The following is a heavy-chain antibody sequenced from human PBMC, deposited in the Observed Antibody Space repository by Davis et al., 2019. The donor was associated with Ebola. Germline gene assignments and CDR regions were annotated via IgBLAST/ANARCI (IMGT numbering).Heavy chain of an antibody. CDR3: ARHSDYHDNNGQPTYNWVDP. V-gene: IGHV4-59*08. J-gene: IGHJ5*02. CDR1: GGSINNYP. CDR2: IYSVGGS. D-gene: IGHD3-22*01. Sequence: SETLSLTCTVSGGSINNYPWSWIRQPPGRELEWNAYIYSVGGSSYNPSLKSRVTISVDTSKYQFSLKLNSVTAADTAVYYCARHSDYHDNNGQPTYNWVDPWGQGTLVAVSS.